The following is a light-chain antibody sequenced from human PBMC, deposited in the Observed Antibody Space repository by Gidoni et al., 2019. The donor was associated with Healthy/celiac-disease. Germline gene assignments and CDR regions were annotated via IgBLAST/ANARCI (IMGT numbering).Light chain of an antibody. CDR2: GAS. Sequence: EIVMTQSPATLSVSPGERATLSCMASQSVSSTLAWYQQTPGQAPRLLIYGASTRATGIPARFSGSGSGTEFTLTISSLQSEDFAVYYCQQYNNWPRTFGQGTKVEIK. CDR3: QQYNNWPRT. CDR1: QSVSST. V-gene: IGKV3-15*01. J-gene: IGKJ1*01.